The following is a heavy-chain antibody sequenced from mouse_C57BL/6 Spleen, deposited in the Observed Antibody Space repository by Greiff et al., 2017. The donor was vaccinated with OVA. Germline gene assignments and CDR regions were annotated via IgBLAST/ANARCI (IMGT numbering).Heavy chain of an antibody. Sequence: QVQLQQSGPELVKPGASVNISCKASGYAFSSSWMNWVKQRPGKGLEWIGRIYPGDGDTNYNGKFKGKATLTADKSSSTAYMQLSSLTSEDSAVYFCAREDYYYGSRYYAMDYWGQGTSVTVSS. CDR1: GYAFSSSW. CDR2: IYPGDGDT. D-gene: IGHD1-1*01. V-gene: IGHV1-82*01. CDR3: AREDYYYGSRYYAMDY. J-gene: IGHJ4*01.